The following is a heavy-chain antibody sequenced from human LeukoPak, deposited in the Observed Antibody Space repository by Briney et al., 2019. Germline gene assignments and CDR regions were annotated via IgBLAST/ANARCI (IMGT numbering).Heavy chain of an antibody. V-gene: IGHV3-30*18. D-gene: IGHD2-15*01. CDR3: AKDRGYCSGGSCYYVDY. J-gene: IGHJ4*02. CDR1: GFTFSSYG. CDR2: ISYDGSNK. Sequence: GGSLRLSCAASGFTFSSYGMHWVRQAPGKGLEWVAVISYDGSNKYYADSVKGRFTISRDNSKNTLYLQMNSLRAGDTAVYYCAKDRGYCSGGSCYYVDYWGQGTLVTVSS.